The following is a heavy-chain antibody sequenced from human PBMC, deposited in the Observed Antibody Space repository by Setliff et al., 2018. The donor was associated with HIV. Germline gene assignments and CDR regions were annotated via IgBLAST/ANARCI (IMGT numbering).Heavy chain of an antibody. CDR3: VKDGTLIGRYYQFFDA. V-gene: IGHV3-7*03. D-gene: IGHD1-26*01. CDR1: GFTFSSYW. J-gene: IGHJ6*04. CDR2: IKQDGSEK. Sequence: GGSLRLSCADSGFTFSSYWMSWVRQAPGKGLEWVANIKQDGSEKYYADSVKGRFTISRDNAKNSVYLQMTSLRPEDTAFYCCVKDGTLIGRYYQFFDAWGKGIMVTVSS.